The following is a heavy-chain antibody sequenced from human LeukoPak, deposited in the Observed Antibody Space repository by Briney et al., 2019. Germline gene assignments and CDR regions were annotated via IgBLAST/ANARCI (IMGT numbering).Heavy chain of an antibody. CDR1: ELTLSSYE. J-gene: IGHJ3*02. CDR2: IGSNNT. Sequence: PGGSLTLSRSASELTLSSYEMNWVRQAPGKGREWFSYIGSNNTYYADPVKSRFTISRDNAKNSLYLQMNSLRAEDTAVYYCARETIAVFCDAFDIWGQGTMVTVSS. CDR3: ARETIAVFCDAFDI. V-gene: IGHV3-48*03. D-gene: IGHD6-19*01.